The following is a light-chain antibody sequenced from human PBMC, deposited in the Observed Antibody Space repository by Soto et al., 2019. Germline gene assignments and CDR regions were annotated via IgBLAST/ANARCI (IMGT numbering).Light chain of an antibody. V-gene: IGKV3-11*01. CDR2: DAS. J-gene: IGKJ3*01. CDR3: QQRSNWPPFT. CDR1: QSVSSY. Sequence: EIVLTQSPATLSLSPGERATLSCRASQSVSSYLAWYQQKPGQAPGLLIYDASNRATGIPARFSGSGSVTDFTLTISSLEPEDFAVYYCQQRSNWPPFTFGPGTKVDIK.